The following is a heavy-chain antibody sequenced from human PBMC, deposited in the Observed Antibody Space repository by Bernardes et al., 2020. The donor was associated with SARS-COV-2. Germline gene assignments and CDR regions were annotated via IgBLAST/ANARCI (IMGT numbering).Heavy chain of an antibody. CDR3: ARDAGGSRHF. Sequence: GGSLRLSCVASTFSLSSYEMNWVRQAPGKGLEWVSSIRSSDNYIHYADSVKGRFTISRDNAENSLSLQMNSLRAEDTAIYYCARDAGGSRHFWGQGTLVIVSS. J-gene: IGHJ4*02. CDR2: IRSSDNYI. CDR1: TFSLSSYE. D-gene: IGHD1-26*01. V-gene: IGHV3-48*03.